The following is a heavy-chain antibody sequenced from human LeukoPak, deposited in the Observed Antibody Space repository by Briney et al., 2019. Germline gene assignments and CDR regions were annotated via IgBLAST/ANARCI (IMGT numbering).Heavy chain of an antibody. CDR1: GSTFTIYV. CDR3: GLVGATTNGRDDAFDI. Sequence: ASVKVSCKASGSTFTIYVRHWGRKPPGQGLEGLGWLNPNSGGTNYAQKFQGRVTMTRDTSISTAYMELSRLRSDDTAVYYCGLVGATTNGRDDAFDIWGQGTLVTVSS. J-gene: IGHJ3*02. V-gene: IGHV1-2*02. D-gene: IGHD1-26*01. CDR2: LNPNSGGT.